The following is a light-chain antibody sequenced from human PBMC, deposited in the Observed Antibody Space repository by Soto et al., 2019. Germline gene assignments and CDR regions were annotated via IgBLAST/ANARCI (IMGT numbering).Light chain of an antibody. CDR1: QGIRNY. J-gene: IGKJ4*01. V-gene: IGKV1-27*01. CDR2: DAS. Sequence: DIKMNQSPSSLSASVGDRVTITCRASQGIRNYLAWYQQKPGKVPKLLIYDASTLQSGVPSRFGGSGSGTDFTLTISSLQPEDVATYYCQKYDSAPLSFGGGTKVDI. CDR3: QKYDSAPLS.